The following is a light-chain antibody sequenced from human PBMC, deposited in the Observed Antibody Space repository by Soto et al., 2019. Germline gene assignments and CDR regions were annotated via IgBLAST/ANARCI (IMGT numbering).Light chain of an antibody. CDR1: SSDVGSYNR. CDR2: EVS. Sequence: QSTLTQPPSVSGSPGQSVTISCTGTSSDVGSYNRVSWYQQPPGTAPKVMIYEVSNRPSGVSNRFSASKSGSTASLTISGLQAEDEADYYCSSYTTSRIRMFGGGTRLTVL. J-gene: IGLJ3*02. CDR3: SSYTTSRIRM. V-gene: IGLV2-18*02.